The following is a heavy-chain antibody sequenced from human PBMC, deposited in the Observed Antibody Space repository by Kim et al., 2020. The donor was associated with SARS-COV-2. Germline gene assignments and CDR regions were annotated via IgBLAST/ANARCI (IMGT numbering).Heavy chain of an antibody. CDR1: GGTFSSYA. D-gene: IGHD3-3*01. V-gene: IGHV1-69*04. J-gene: IGHJ3*02. Sequence: SVKVSCKASGGTFSSYAISWVRQAPGQGLEWMGRIIPILGIANYAQKFQGRVTITADKSTSTVYMELSSLRSEDTAVYYCAREKGYDFWSGYGAFDIWG. CDR3: AREKGYDFWSGYGAFDI. CDR2: IIPILGIA.